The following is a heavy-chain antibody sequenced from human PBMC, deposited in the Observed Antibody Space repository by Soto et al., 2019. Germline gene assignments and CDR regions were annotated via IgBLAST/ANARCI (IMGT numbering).Heavy chain of an antibody. Sequence: QVDLVQSGAEVKEPGASVRISCEASGYTFTSYGIHWVRQAPGQRLEWMGWINTGSSNTTYSPEFQARVTITRDTSAITAYMELNSLRSSDTAVYYWARAMPTAGYIYFAQWGQGTVVTVSS. CDR2: INTGSSNT. V-gene: IGHV1-3*04. CDR3: ARAMPTAGYIYFAQ. J-gene: IGHJ4*02. D-gene: IGHD3-9*01. CDR1: GYTFTSYG.